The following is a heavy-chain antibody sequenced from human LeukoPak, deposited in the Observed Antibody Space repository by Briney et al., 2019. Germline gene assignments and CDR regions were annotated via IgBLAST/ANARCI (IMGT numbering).Heavy chain of an antibody. D-gene: IGHD3-22*01. CDR1: GFTFSDYY. V-gene: IGHV3-11*04. CDR2: ISSSGSTI. J-gene: IGHJ5*02. Sequence: PGGSLRLSXAASGFTFSDYYMSWIRQAPGKGLEWVSYISSSGSTIYYADSVKGRFTISRDNAKNSLYLQMNSLRAEDTAVYYCARDDYDSSGEGWFDPWGQGTLVTVSS. CDR3: ARDDYDSSGEGWFDP.